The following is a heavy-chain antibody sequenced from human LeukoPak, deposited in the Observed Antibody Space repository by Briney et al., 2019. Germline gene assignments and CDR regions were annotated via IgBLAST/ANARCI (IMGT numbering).Heavy chain of an antibody. CDR2: ISTSGSTI. D-gene: IGHD2-21*01. CDR1: GFTLSNYE. Sequence: GGSLRLSCAASGFTLSNYEMNWVRQAPGKGLEWVSYISTSGSTIYYADSVKGRFTISRDNSKNTLYLQMNSLRAEDTAVYYCAKSYGPLDAFDIWGQGTMVTVSS. J-gene: IGHJ3*02. CDR3: AKSYGPLDAFDI. V-gene: IGHV3-48*03.